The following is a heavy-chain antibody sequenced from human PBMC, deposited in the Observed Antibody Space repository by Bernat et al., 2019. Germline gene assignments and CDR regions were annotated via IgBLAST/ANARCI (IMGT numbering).Heavy chain of an antibody. J-gene: IGHJ5*02. D-gene: IGHD2-15*01. CDR3: ARDPGYCSGGNCYGVDP. CDR1: GGTFSSYA. V-gene: IGHV1-69*17. CDR2: IIPIFGIA. Sequence: QVQLVQSGAVVKKPGSSVKVSCKASGGTFSSYAISWVRQAPGQGLEWMGGIIPIFGIANYAQKFQGRVTITADKSTSTAYMELSSLRSEDTAVYYCARDPGYCSGGNCYGVDPWGQGTLVTVSS.